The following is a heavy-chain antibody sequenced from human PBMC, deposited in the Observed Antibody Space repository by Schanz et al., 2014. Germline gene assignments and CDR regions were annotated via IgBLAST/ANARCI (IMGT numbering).Heavy chain of an antibody. CDR2: INSRSNVI. CDR1: GFNVSKSY. Sequence: EVQVVESGGGLVQPGGSLRLSCVASGFNVSKSYVSWVRQAPGKGLECVSSINSRSNVIYYADSVKGRFTISRDNSKNTLCLQMSSLRAEDTAVYYCARDGDFDYWGQGTLVTVSS. V-gene: IGHV3-21*01. J-gene: IGHJ4*02. CDR3: ARDGDFDY.